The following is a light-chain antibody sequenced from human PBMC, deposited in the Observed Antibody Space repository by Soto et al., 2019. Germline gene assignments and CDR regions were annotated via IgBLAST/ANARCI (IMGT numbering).Light chain of an antibody. CDR1: SSNIGSNT. J-gene: IGLJ1*01. Sequence: QSVLTQPPSASGTPGQRVTISCSGSSSNIGSNTVNWYQQLPGTAPKLLIYSNKQRPSGVPDRFSGSKSGTSASLAISGLQSEDEADNYCAAWDDSLNGYVFGTGTKVTVL. CDR3: AAWDDSLNGYV. CDR2: SNK. V-gene: IGLV1-44*01.